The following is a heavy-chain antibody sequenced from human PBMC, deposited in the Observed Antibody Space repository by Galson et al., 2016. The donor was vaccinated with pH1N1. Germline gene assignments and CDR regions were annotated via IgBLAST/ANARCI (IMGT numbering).Heavy chain of an antibody. V-gene: IGHV1-2*06. CDR3: ARVNTYDSIGYYRLHY. Sequence: SVKVSCKASEYTFIGYYINWMRQAPGHGLAWMGRINPNNGDTHYAQNFQGRVTMTRDTSISTAYMELNSLRSDDTAVYYCARVNTYDSIGYYRLHYWGQGTHVPVSS. CDR1: EYTFIGYY. D-gene: IGHD3-22*01. CDR2: INPNNGDT. J-gene: IGHJ4*02.